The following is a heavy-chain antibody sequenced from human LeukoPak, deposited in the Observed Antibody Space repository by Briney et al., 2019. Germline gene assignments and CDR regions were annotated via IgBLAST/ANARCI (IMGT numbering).Heavy chain of an antibody. CDR3: ARYGAYYDFWSGLTLDY. CDR1: GFTFSDSA. J-gene: IGHJ4*02. D-gene: IGHD3-3*01. CDR2: IKQDGSEK. Sequence: AGGSLRLSCAASGFTFSDSALHWVRQASGKGLEWVANIKQDGSEKYYVDSVKGRFTISRDNAKNSLYLQMNSLRAEDTAVYYCARYGAYYDFWSGLTLDYWGQGTLVTVSS. V-gene: IGHV3-7*02.